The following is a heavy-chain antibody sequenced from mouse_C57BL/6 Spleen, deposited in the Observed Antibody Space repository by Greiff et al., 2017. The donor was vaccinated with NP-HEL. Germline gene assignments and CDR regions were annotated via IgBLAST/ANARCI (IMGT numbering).Heavy chain of an antibody. Sequence: EVMLVESGGGLVQPKGSLKLSCAASGFSFNTYAMNWVRQAPGKGLEWVARIRSKSNNYATYYADSVKDRFTISRDDSESMLYLQMNNLKTEDTAMYYCVRAYYSNYLPYYYAMDYWGQGTSVTVSS. CDR1: GFSFNTYA. V-gene: IGHV10-1*01. D-gene: IGHD2-5*01. CDR3: VRAYYSNYLPYYYAMDY. J-gene: IGHJ4*01. CDR2: IRSKSNNYAT.